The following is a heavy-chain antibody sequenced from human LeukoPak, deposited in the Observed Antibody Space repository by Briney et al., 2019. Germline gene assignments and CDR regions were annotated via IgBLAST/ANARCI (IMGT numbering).Heavy chain of an antibody. Sequence: GGSLRLSCAASGFTFSDYYMSWIRQAPGKGLEWVSYISSSGSTIYYADSVEGRFTISRDNAKNSLYLQMNSLRAEDTAVYYCAREGKWLLYRYEDYWGQGTLVTVSS. CDR1: GFTFSDYY. CDR3: AREGKWLLYRYEDY. V-gene: IGHV3-11*01. D-gene: IGHD3-3*01. CDR2: ISSSGSTI. J-gene: IGHJ4*02.